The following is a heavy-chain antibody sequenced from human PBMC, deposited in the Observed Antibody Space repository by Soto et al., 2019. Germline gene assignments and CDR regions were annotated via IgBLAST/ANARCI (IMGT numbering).Heavy chain of an antibody. J-gene: IGHJ6*02. Sequence: ASVKVSCKASGYTVSNYGINWVRQAPGQGLEWMGWISGYNGNTNYAQTVQGRVTMTTDTSTGTVYMELRSLKSDDTAIYYCSRFIMVGGWFDPNYYHGMDVWG. CDR3: SRFIMVGGWFDPNYYHGMDV. V-gene: IGHV1-18*01. D-gene: IGHD6-19*01. CDR1: GYTVSNYG. CDR2: ISGYNGNT.